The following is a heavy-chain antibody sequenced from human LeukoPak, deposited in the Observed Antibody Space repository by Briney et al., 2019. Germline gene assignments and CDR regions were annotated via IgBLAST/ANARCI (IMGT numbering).Heavy chain of an antibody. CDR3: ARGVVPAAIWQNWFDP. Sequence: SETLSLTCTVSGGSISSSSYFWGWIRQPPGKGLEWIGSINYSGSTYDNPSLKSRVTTSVDTSNNQFSLKLSSVTAADTAVYYCARGVVPAAIWQNWFDPWGQGTLVSVSS. V-gene: IGHV4-39*07. J-gene: IGHJ5*02. CDR2: INYSGST. CDR1: GGSISSSSYF. D-gene: IGHD2-2*01.